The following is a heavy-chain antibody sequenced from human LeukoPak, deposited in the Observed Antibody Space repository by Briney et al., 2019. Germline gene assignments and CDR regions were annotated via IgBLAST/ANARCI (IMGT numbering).Heavy chain of an antibody. CDR2: INHSGST. D-gene: IGHD1-26*01. V-gene: IGHV4-34*01. J-gene: IGHJ3*02. CDR3: ASIGVGGSYYGDAFDI. Sequence: SETLSLTCAVYGGSFSGYYWSWIRQPPGKGLEWIGEINHSGSTNYNPSLKSRVTISVDTSKNQFSLKLSSVTAADTAVYYCASIGVGGSYYGDAFDIWGQGTMVTVSS. CDR1: GGSFSGYY.